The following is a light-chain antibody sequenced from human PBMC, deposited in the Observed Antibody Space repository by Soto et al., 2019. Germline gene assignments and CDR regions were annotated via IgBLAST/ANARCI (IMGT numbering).Light chain of an antibody. V-gene: IGLV1-40*01. CDR3: TSYAASNIMI. Sequence: QSVLTQPPSVSGAPGQRVTISCTGSSSNIGAGYDVHWYQQLPGTAPKLLIYGNSNRPSGVPDRFSGSKSGTSASLAITGLQAEDEADYYCTSYAASNIMIFGGGTKLTVL. CDR1: SSNIGAGYD. J-gene: IGLJ2*01. CDR2: GNS.